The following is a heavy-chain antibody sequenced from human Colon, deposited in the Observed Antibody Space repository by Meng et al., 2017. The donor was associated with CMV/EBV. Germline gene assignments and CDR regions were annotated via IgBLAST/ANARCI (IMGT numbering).Heavy chain of an antibody. J-gene: IGHJ4*02. CDR3: ATGSVAADGKGY. CDR1: GYTFTRYN. Sequence: QVQPVQSGSELKKPGASVKISCKASGYTFTRYNINWVRQAPGQWLEWMGYINPNTGNPTYVQGFTGRFVFSLDTSVSTAYLQISSLKAEDTAVYYCATGSVAADGKGYWGQGTLVTVSS. D-gene: IGHD6-13*01. CDR2: INPNTGNP. V-gene: IGHV7-4-1*02.